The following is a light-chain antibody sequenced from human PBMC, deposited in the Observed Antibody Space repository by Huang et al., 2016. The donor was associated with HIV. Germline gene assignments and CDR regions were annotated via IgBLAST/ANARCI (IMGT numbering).Light chain of an antibody. CDR3: MQSTHLRT. V-gene: IGKV2-29*02. CDR2: DVS. CDR1: QSLLHRDGKPY. Sequence: IVMTQTPLSLSVTPGQPATISCKSNQSLLHRDGKPYLYWYLQRPGQSPQLLIYDVSSRFSGVPDRIRGSGSGTDFTLKISRVEAGDVGIYYCMQSTHLRTFGQGTKLEIK. J-gene: IGKJ2*02.